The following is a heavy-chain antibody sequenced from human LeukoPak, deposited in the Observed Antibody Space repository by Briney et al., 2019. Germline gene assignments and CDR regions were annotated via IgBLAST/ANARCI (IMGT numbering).Heavy chain of an antibody. CDR2: IWYDGSNK. CDR1: GFTFSSYG. V-gene: IGHV3-33*01. CDR3: ARDSENGSGSYYNSFYYYYGMDV. J-gene: IGHJ6*04. Sequence: GRSRRPSCAASGFTFSSYGMHWVRQAPGKGLEWVAVIWYDGSNKYYADSVKGRFTISRDNSKNTLYLQMNSLRGEDTAVYYCARDSENGSGSYYNSFYYYYGMDVWGKGTTVTVSS. D-gene: IGHD3-10*01.